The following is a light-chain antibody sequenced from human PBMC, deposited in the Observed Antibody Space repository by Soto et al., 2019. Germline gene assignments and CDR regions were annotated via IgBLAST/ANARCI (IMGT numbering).Light chain of an antibody. CDR1: QSVTNSF. CDR3: QQYSRSALT. J-gene: IGKJ4*01. CDR2: GGD. V-gene: IGKV3-20*01. Sequence: EIVLTQSPGTLSSSPGERATLSCRASQSVTNSFFSWYQQKPGQAPRLLIYGGDRRATGTPDRFSGGGSGTEFSLSISRLEPEDFAVDFCQQYSRSALTFGGGTKVEIK.